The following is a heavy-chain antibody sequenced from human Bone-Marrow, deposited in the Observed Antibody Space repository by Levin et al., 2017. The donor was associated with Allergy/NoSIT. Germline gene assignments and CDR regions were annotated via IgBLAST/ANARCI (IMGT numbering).Heavy chain of an antibody. CDR2: IYYSGST. D-gene: IGHD3-22*01. V-gene: IGHV4-59*01. Sequence: SETLSLTCTVSGGSISSYYWSWIRQPPGKGLEWIGYIYYSGSTNYNPSLKSRVTISVDTSKNQFSLKLSSVTAADTAVYYCARDEVGYYYDSSGYRHYYYYGMDGWGQGTTVTVSS. J-gene: IGHJ6*02. CDR3: ARDEVGYYYDSSGYRHYYYYGMDG. CDR1: GGSISSYY.